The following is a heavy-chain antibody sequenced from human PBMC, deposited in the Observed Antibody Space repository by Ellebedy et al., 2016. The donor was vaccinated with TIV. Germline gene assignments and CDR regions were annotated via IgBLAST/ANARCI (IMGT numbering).Heavy chain of an antibody. D-gene: IGHD2-2*01. CDR1: GFTISDSY. CDR3: ARAGGRHSTGSGFY. Sequence: GESLKISCAVSGFTISDSYMNWVRQAPGKGLEWVANINQHGSDINYVDSVKGRFTISRDNAKNSLYLQMSNLRAEDTAVFYCARAGGRHSTGSGFYWGQGTRVTVST. J-gene: IGHJ4*02. V-gene: IGHV3-7*03. CDR2: INQHGSDI.